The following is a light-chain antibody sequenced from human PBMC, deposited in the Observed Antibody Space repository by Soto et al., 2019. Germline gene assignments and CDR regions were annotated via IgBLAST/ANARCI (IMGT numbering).Light chain of an antibody. Sequence: DIQMTQSPSTLSTSVGDRVTITCRASQSISSWLAWYQQKPGKAPKVLIYKASSLESGVPSRFSGSGSGTEFPLTISSRQPDDFATYYCQPYNTYSRTFGQGTKVEIK. CDR2: KAS. V-gene: IGKV1-5*03. CDR1: QSISSW. J-gene: IGKJ1*01. CDR3: QPYNTYSRT.